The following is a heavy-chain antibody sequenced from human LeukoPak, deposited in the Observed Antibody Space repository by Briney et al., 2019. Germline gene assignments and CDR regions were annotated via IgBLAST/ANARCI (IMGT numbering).Heavy chain of an antibody. CDR3: ARDHPRFGNDPEAAFDI. Sequence: ASVKVSCKASGYTFTSYYMHWVRQAPGQGLEWMGIINPSGGSTSYAQKFQGRVTMTRDMSTSTVYMELSSLRSEDTAVYYCARDHPRFGNDPEAAFDIWGQGTMVTVSS. CDR2: INPSGGST. V-gene: IGHV1-46*01. J-gene: IGHJ3*02. D-gene: IGHD1-1*01. CDR1: GYTFTSYY.